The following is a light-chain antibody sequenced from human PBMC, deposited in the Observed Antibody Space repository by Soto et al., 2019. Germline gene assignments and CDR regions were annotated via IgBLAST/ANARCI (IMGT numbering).Light chain of an antibody. J-gene: IGKJ4*01. CDR3: QHCQPXGDSPPLT. V-gene: IGKV3-20*01. Sequence: ELVLTQSPGTLSFSPGARATLSCRASQSVSYYLAWYQQKPGQAPRLLIYDASSRDTGVPDRLSGSGSGTDFTLTISRLEPEDFAVYYCQHCQPXGDSPPLTCGGGTKVDI. CDR2: DAS. CDR1: QSVSYY.